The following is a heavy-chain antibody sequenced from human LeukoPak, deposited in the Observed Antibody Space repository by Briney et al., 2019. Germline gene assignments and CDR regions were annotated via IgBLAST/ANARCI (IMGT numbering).Heavy chain of an antibody. J-gene: IGHJ3*02. Sequence: ASVKVSCKASGYTFTGYYMHWVRQAPGQGLEWVGWINPNSGGTNYAQKFQGWVTMTRDTSISTAYMELSRLRSDDTAVYYCARELLWFGELLGAFDIWGQGTMVTVSS. CDR1: GYTFTGYY. CDR2: INPNSGGT. V-gene: IGHV1-2*04. CDR3: ARELLWFGELLGAFDI. D-gene: IGHD3-10*01.